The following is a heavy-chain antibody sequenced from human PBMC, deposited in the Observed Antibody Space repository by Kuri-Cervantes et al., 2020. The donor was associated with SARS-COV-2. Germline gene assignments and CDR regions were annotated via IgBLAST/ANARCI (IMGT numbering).Heavy chain of an antibody. D-gene: IGHD1-26*01. CDR3: AREGWELLDY. Sequence: GESLKISCAASGFTFDDYAMHWVRQAPGKGLEWVAVISYDGSNKYYADSVKGRFTISRDNSKNTLYLQMNSLRAEDTAVYYCAREGWELLDYWGQGTLVTVSS. CDR2: ISYDGSNK. CDR1: GFTFDDYA. V-gene: IGHV3-30-3*01. J-gene: IGHJ4*02.